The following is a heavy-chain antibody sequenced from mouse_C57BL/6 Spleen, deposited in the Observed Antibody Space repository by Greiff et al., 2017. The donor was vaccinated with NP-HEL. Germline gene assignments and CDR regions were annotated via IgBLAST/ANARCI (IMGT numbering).Heavy chain of an antibody. J-gene: IGHJ3*01. D-gene: IGHD1-1*01. CDR2: IRTKASGYTT. V-gene: IGHV7-3*01. CDR3: ERSYGRAGEFAD. CDR1: GFTFTDYY. Sequence: DVHLLESGGGLVQPGGSLSLSCTASGFTFTDYYMNWVRQPPGKALEWMGFIRTKASGYTTEYSASVKGRFTISIDNSQSILYLQMNALSAEDSATYYCERSYGRAGEFADWGKGTLVTVSS.